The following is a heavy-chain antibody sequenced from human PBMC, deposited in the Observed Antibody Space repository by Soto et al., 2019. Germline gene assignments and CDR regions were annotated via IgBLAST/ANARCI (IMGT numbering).Heavy chain of an antibody. CDR1: GGSFSGYY. CDR2: INHSGST. V-gene: IGHV4-34*01. CDR3: ARVTGRYYYGMDV. Sequence: QVQLQQWGAGLLKPSETLSLTCAVYGGSFSGYYWSWIRQPPGKGLEWIGEINHSGSTNYNPSLKGRVTISVDTSKNQFSLRLSSVIAADTAVYYCARVTGRYYYGMDVWGQGTTVTVSS. J-gene: IGHJ6*02.